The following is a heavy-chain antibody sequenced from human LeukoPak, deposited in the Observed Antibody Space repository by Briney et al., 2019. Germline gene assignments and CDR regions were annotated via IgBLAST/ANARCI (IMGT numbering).Heavy chain of an antibody. Sequence: PSETLSLTCAVYGGSFSGYYWSWIRQPPGKGLEWIGEINHSGSTNYNPSLKSRVTISVDTSKNQFSLKLSSVTAADTAVYYCARNRRPYSSGWYLGYYFDYWGQGTLVTVSS. CDR2: INHSGST. V-gene: IGHV4-34*01. D-gene: IGHD6-19*01. CDR1: GGSFSGYY. CDR3: ARNRRPYSSGWYLGYYFDY. J-gene: IGHJ4*02.